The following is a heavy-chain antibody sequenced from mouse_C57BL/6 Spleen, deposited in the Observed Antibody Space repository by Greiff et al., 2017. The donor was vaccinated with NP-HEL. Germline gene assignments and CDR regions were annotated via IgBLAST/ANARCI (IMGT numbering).Heavy chain of an antibody. V-gene: IGHV3-6*01. Sequence: EVQLQESGPGLVKPAQSLSLTCSVTGYSITSGYYWNWIRQLPGNKLEWMGYISYDGSNNYNPSFKNRISFTRDTSKNQFFLKLNSVTTEDTATYYCARDDYDRGDYFDYWGQGTTLTVSS. CDR2: ISYDGSN. CDR3: ARDDYDRGDYFDY. CDR1: GYSITSGYY. D-gene: IGHD2-4*01. J-gene: IGHJ2*01.